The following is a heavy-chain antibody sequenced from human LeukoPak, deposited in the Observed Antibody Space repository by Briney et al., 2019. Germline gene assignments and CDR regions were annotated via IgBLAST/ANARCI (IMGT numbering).Heavy chain of an antibody. CDR3: ATRGVLRFLEWLSPPYYYYGMDV. D-gene: IGHD3-3*01. Sequence: ASVKVSCKASGYTFTSYGISWVRQAPGQGLEWMGWISTYTGNTNHAQKVQGRVTMTTDTSTSTAYMEVRSLRSEDTAVYYCATRGVLRFLEWLSPPYYYYGMDVWGQGTTVTVSS. J-gene: IGHJ6*02. V-gene: IGHV1-18*01. CDR2: ISTYTGNT. CDR1: GYTFTSYG.